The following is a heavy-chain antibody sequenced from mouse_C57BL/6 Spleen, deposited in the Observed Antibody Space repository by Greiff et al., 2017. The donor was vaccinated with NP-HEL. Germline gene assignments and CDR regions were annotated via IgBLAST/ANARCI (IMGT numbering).Heavy chain of an antibody. D-gene: IGHD1-1*01. J-gene: IGHJ4*01. CDR1: GYSFTGYY. CDR2: INPSTGGT. Sequence: VQLKESGPELVKPGASVKISCKASGYSFTGYYMNWVKQSPEKSLEWIGEINPSTGGTTYNQKFKAKATLTVDKSSSTAYMQLKSLTSEDSAVYYLARPTVVAPYYAMDYWGQGTSVTVSS. V-gene: IGHV1-42*01. CDR3: ARPTVVAPYYAMDY.